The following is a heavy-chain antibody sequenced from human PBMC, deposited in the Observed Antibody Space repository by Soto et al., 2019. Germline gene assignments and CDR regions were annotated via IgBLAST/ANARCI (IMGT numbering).Heavy chain of an antibody. D-gene: IGHD1-7*01. CDR2: INPNSGGT. CDR1: GYTFTDYY. J-gene: IGHJ6*02. V-gene: IGHV1-2*02. CDR3: ARKLELRGSYYYYYDMDV. Sequence: ASVKVSCKASGYTFTDYYMHWVRQAPGQGLEWMGWINPNSGGTNYAQRFQGRVTMTRDTSISTAYMELSRLRSDDTAVYYCARKLELRGSYYYYYDMDVWGQGTTVTVSS.